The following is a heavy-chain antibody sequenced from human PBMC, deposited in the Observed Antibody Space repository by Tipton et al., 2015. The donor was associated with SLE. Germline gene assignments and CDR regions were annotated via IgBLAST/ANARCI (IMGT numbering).Heavy chain of an antibody. CDR3: ARVPYYYDSSGYSYYFDY. Sequence: LRLSCTVSGGSISSYYWSWIRQPPGKGLEWIGYIYYSGRTNYNPSLKSRVTISVDTSKNQFSLKLSSVTAADTAVYYCARVPYYYDSSGYSYYFDYWGQGTLVTVSS. CDR2: IYYSGRT. V-gene: IGHV4-59*01. CDR1: GGSISSYY. J-gene: IGHJ4*02. D-gene: IGHD3-22*01.